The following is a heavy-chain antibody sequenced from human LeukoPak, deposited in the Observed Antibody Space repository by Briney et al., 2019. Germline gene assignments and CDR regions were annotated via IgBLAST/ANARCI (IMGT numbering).Heavy chain of an antibody. V-gene: IGHV4-30-4*01. Sequence: SQTLSLTCTVSGGSISSGDYYWSWTRQPPGKGLEWIGYIHYSGSTYYNPSLKSRVTISVDTSKNQFSLKLSSVTAADTAVYYCARTTQEYGGYGTGYYYGMDVWGQGTTVTVSS. D-gene: IGHD4-17*01. J-gene: IGHJ6*02. CDR2: IHYSGST. CDR1: GGSISSGDYY. CDR3: ARTTQEYGGYGTGYYYGMDV.